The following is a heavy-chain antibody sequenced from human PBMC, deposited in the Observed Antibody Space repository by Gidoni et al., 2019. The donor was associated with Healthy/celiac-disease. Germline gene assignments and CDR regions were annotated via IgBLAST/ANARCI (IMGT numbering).Heavy chain of an antibody. Sequence: EVQLLESGGGLVQPGGSLRLSCAASGFTFSSYAMSWVRQAPGKGLEWVSAISGSGGSTYYADSVKGRFTISRDNSKNTLYLQMNSLRAEDTAVYYCAKRGYCSGGSCPGWFDPWGQGTLVTVSS. CDR2: ISGSGGST. CDR3: AKRGYCSGGSCPGWFDP. D-gene: IGHD2-15*01. J-gene: IGHJ5*02. CDR1: GFTFSSYA. V-gene: IGHV3-23*01.